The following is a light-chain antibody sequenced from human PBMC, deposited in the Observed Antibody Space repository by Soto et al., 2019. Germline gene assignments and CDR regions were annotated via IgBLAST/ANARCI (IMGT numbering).Light chain of an antibody. CDR3: QQSYSTPHLT. J-gene: IGKJ5*01. V-gene: IGKV1-39*01. Sequence: DIQMTQSPSSLSASVGDRVTITCRTSQTVTKYLNWYQQKPGKAPKLLIYAASSLQSGVPSRFSGSGSGTDFTLTITNVQPEDFATYYCQQSYSTPHLTFGQGTRLAIK. CDR2: AAS. CDR1: QTVTKY.